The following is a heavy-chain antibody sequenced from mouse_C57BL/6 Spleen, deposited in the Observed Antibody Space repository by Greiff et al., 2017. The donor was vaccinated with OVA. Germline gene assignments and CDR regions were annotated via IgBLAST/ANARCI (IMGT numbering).Heavy chain of an antibody. CDR1: GYTFTSYW. CDR3: ARRRVWYFDV. Sequence: QVQLQQSGAELVMPGASVKLSCKASGYTFTSYWMHWVKQRPGQGLEWIGEIDPSDSYTNYNQKFKGKSTLTVDKSSSTAYMQLSSLTSEDSAVYYCARRRVWYFDVWGTGTTVTVSS. V-gene: IGHV1-69*01. CDR2: IDPSDSYT. J-gene: IGHJ1*03.